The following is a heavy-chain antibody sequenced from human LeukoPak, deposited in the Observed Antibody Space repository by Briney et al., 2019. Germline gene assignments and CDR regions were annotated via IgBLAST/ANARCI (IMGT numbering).Heavy chain of an antibody. CDR2: ISGSGGST. D-gene: IGHD5-18*01. J-gene: IGHJ4*02. CDR1: GFTFSSYA. Sequence: GGSLRLSCAASGFTFSSYAMSWVRQAPGKGLEWVSAISGSGGSTYYADSVKGRFTISRDNSKNTLFLHLNSLRAEDTAVYYCVKDLRYSFDSWGQGTLVTVSS. CDR3: VKDLRYSFDS. V-gene: IGHV3-23*01.